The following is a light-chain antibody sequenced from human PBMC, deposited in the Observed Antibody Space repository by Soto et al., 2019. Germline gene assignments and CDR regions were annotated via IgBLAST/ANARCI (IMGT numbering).Light chain of an antibody. V-gene: IGKV3-15*01. CDR2: GAS. CDR3: QQYNNWHPIT. Sequence: EIVMTQSPATLSVSPGERATLSCRASQSVSSNLAWYQQKPGQAPRLLIYGASTSATGIPARFSGSGSGTEFTLIISSLQSEDFEVYYCQQYNNWHPITFGQGTRLEI. CDR1: QSVSSN. J-gene: IGKJ5*01.